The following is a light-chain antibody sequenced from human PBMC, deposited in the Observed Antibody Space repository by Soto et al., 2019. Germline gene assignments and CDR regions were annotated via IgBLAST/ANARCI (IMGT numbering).Light chain of an antibody. V-gene: IGLV2-14*03. CDR1: SSDVGAYDY. CDR3: SSFTTSTSYV. CDR2: DVS. Sequence: QSALTQPASVSGSPGQSITIYCTGTSSDVGAYDYVSWYQQHPGEVPKLMIFDVSDRPSGVSNRFSGSKSGNTASLTISGLQAEDEADYYCSSFTTSTSYVFGTGTKLTVL. J-gene: IGLJ1*01.